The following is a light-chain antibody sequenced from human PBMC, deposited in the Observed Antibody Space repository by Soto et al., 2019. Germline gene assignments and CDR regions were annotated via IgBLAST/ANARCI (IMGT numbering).Light chain of an antibody. CDR1: QGISSY. V-gene: IGKV1-9*01. CDR2: AAS. CDR3: QQLNSYFALT. J-gene: IGKJ4*01. Sequence: DIQLTQSPSFLSASVGDRVTITCRASQGISSYLAWYQQKPGKAPKLLLYAASTLQSGVPSRFSGSGSGTEFTLTISSLQPEDFATYYCQQLNSYFALTFGGGTKVEIK.